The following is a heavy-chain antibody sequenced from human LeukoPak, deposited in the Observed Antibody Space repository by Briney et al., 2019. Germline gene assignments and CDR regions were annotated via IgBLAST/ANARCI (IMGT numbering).Heavy chain of an antibody. V-gene: IGHV3-7*01. J-gene: IGHJ4*02. CDR1: GFIFSNYW. Sequence: QPGGSLRLSCAASGFIFSNYWMTWVRQAPGKGLEWVANIKQDGSEKNYVDSVKGRFTISRDNAKHSLYLQMNSLRAEDTAVYYCAGPPQAGPFDYWGQGTLVAVSS. D-gene: IGHD6-19*01. CDR3: AGPPQAGPFDY. CDR2: IKQDGSEK.